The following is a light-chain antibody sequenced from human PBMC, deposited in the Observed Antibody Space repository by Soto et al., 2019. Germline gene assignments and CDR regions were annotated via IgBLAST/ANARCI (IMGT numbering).Light chain of an antibody. V-gene: IGKV3-15*01. CDR1: QYVSTN. CDR2: GAS. Sequence: EIVMTQSPATLSVSPGERATLSCRASQYVSTNLAWYQQKAGQPPRLLLYGASARATGIPARFSGSGSGTEFTXXXXXXXXXDFAVYYCQQYNDWPPRGTFGQGTKVEIK. J-gene: IGKJ1*01. CDR3: QQYNDWPPRGT.